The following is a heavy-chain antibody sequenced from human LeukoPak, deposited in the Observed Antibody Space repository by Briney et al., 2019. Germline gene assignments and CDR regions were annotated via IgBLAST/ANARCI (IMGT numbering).Heavy chain of an antibody. CDR2: IYHSGST. V-gene: IGHV4-38-2*02. D-gene: IGHD4-17*01. Sequence: SETLSLTCTVSGYSISSGYYWGWIRQPPGKGLGWIGSIYHSGSTYYIPSLKSRVTISVDTSKNQFSLKLSSVTAADTAVYYCARFVGGDYAPNWFDPWGQGTLVTVSS. CDR3: ARFVGGDYAPNWFDP. J-gene: IGHJ5*02. CDR1: GYSISSGYY.